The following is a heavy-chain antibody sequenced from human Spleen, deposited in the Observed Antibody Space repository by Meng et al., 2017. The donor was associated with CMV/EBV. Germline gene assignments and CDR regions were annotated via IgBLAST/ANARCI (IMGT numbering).Heavy chain of an antibody. J-gene: IGHJ4*02. D-gene: IGHD3-3*01. V-gene: IGHV1-2*02. CDR2: INPNSGGT. CDR3: ASGTGFGVVIIYYFDY. CDR1: GYTFTGYY. Sequence: ASVKVSCKASGYTFTGYYMHWVRQAPGQGLEWMGWINPNSGGTNYAQKLQGRVTMTRDTSIRTAYMELSRLRSDDTAVYYCASGTGFGVVIIYYFDYWGQGTLVTVSS.